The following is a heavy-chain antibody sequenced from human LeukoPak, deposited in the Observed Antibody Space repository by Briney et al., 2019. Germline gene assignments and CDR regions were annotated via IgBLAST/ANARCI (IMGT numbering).Heavy chain of an antibody. CDR3: AKDSRDIVVVPAAISGSYYYGMDV. V-gene: IGHV3-23*01. J-gene: IGHJ6*02. CDR2: SSGSGGST. CDR1: GFTFSSYA. D-gene: IGHD2-2*02. Sequence: GGSLRLSCAASGFTFSSYAMSWVRQAPGKGLEWVSASSGSGGSTYYTDSVKGRFTISRDNSKNTLYLQMNSLRAEDTAVYYCAKDSRDIVVVPAAISGSYYYGMDVWGQGTTVTVSS.